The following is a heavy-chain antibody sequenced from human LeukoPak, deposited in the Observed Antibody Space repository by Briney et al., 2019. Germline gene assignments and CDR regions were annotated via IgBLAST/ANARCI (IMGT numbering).Heavy chain of an antibody. D-gene: IGHD3-16*01. CDR3: ARLRSYGYYYNGMDV. Sequence: GGSLRLSGAASGFTFSSYSMNWVRQAPGKGLEWVSYITSSSNTKYYADSVKGRFTISRDNAKNSLYLQMNSLRAEDTAVYYCARLRSYGYYYNGMDVWGQGTTVTVSS. CDR2: ITSSSNTK. V-gene: IGHV3-48*04. J-gene: IGHJ6*02. CDR1: GFTFSSYS.